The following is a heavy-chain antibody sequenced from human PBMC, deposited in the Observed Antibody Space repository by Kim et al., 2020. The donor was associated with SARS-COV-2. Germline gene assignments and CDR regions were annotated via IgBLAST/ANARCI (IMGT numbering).Heavy chain of an antibody. J-gene: IGHJ4*02. CDR3: ARDRRVITGGAENDY. CDR2: IYSDDST. D-gene: IGHD2-21*01. V-gene: IGHV3-66*01. CDR1: GFTVSSNY. Sequence: GGSLRLSCAAFGFTVSSNYMSWVRQAPGKGLEWVSVIYSDDSTYYADSVKGRFTISRDNSKNMLYLKMHSLRAEDTAVYYCARDRRVITGGAENDYWGQGALVTVSS.